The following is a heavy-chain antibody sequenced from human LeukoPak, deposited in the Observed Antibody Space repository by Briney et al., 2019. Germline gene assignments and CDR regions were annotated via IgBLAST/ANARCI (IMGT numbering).Heavy chain of an antibody. CDR1: GFTFSSYS. V-gene: IGHV3-48*02. CDR3: ARDGMVRGVIIWDAFDI. J-gene: IGHJ3*02. D-gene: IGHD3-10*01. CDR2: ISSSSSTI. Sequence: PGGSLRLSCAASGFTFSSYSMNWVRQAPGKGLEGVSYISSSSSTIYYADSVKGRFTISRDNAKNSLYLQMNSLRDEDTAVYYCARDGMVRGVIIWDAFDIWGQGTMVTVSS.